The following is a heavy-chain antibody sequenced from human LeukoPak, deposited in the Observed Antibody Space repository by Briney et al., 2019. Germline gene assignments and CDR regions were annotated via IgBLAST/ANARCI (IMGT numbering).Heavy chain of an antibody. CDR3: ATAPYDSIGIFDY. J-gene: IGHJ4*02. CDR1: GFTFDDYA. D-gene: IGHD3-22*01. Sequence: PGGSLGLSCAASGFTFDDYAMHWVRQAPGKGLECVSLISWDGDSTYYSDSVKGRFTISRDNNKNSLYLQMNSLRTEDTALYYCATAPYDSIGIFDYWGQGTLVTVSS. V-gene: IGHV3-43D*03. CDR2: ISWDGDST.